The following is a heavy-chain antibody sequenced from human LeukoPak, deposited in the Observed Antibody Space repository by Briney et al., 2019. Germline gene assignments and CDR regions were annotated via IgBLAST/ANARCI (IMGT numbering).Heavy chain of an antibody. Sequence: SQTLSLTCTVSRGSISSGSYYWSWIRQPAGKGLEWIERIYTSGSTNYNPSLKSRGTISVDTSKNQFSLRLTSVTAADTAVYYCARDRQWLVPRSYYYGMDVWGQGTTVTVSS. J-gene: IGHJ6*02. CDR1: RGSISSGSYY. CDR3: ARDRQWLVPRSYYYGMDV. V-gene: IGHV4-61*02. D-gene: IGHD6-19*01. CDR2: IYTSGST.